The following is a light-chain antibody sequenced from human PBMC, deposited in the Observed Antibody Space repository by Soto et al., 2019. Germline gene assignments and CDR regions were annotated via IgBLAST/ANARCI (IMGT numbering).Light chain of an antibody. CDR1: QSISSY. CDR3: QQSYSNPWT. Sequence: DIQMTQSPSSLSASVGDRVTITCRASQSISSYLNWYQQRPGKAPKVLISAASTLQSGVPSRFSGSGSGTDFTLTISSLQPEDSATYHCQQSYSNPWTFGQGTKVEIK. J-gene: IGKJ1*01. V-gene: IGKV1-39*01. CDR2: AAS.